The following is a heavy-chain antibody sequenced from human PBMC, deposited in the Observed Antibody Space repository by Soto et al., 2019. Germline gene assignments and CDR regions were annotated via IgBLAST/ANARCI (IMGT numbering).Heavy chain of an antibody. CDR1: GGAINSGGYY. V-gene: IGHV4-31*03. CDR3: ARDATTRTSTYYYAMDV. Sequence: NPSETLSLTCTVSGGAINSGGYYWNWIRQHPGKGLEWLGYLYYRGNTYYNPSLKSRITISGDTSKNQFSLKLSSVTAADTAVYYCARDATTRTSTYYYAMDVWGQGTTVTVSS. CDR2: LYYRGNT. J-gene: IGHJ6*02. D-gene: IGHD1-26*01.